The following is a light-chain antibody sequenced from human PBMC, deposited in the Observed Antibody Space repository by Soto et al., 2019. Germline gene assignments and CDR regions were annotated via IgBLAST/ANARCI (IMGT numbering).Light chain of an antibody. CDR2: DVS. J-gene: IGLJ1*01. CDR1: SSDVGSYKY. CDR3: CSYTTTSSYV. Sequence: QSALTQPASVSGSPGQSITISCTGSSSDVGSYKYVSWYQQHPGKAPKVMIYDVSNRPSGVSSRFSGSKSGNTASLTISGLQADDEADYYCCSYTTTSSYVFGSGTKVTVL. V-gene: IGLV2-14*03.